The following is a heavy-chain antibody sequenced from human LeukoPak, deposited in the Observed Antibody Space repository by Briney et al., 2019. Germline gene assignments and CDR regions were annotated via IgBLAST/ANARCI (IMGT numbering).Heavy chain of an antibody. J-gene: IGHJ4*02. CDR2: INWNGGST. D-gene: IGHD4-17*01. CDR3: ARSKPVYYGDYWEIGYYFDY. Sequence: GGSLRLSCAASGFTFDDYGMSWVRQAPGKGLEWVSGINWNGGSTGYADSVKGRFTISRDNAKNFLYLQMNSLRAEDTALYYCARSKPVYYGDYWEIGYYFDYWGQGTLVTVSS. CDR1: GFTFDDYG. V-gene: IGHV3-20*04.